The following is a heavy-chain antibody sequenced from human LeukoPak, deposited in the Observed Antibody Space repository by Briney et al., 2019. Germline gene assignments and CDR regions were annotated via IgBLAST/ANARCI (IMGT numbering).Heavy chain of an antibody. CDR1: GFTFNNFE. D-gene: IGHD3-3*02. V-gene: IGHV3-48*03. Sequence: GGSLRLSCAASGFTFNNFEMNWVRQAPGKGLEWISYISSGGSTMYYADSVKGRFTISREDAKNSLSLQMNNLRAEDTAVYYCARDSLAYFDFWGQGTLVTVSS. CDR3: ARDSLAYFDF. CDR2: ISSGGSTM. J-gene: IGHJ4*02.